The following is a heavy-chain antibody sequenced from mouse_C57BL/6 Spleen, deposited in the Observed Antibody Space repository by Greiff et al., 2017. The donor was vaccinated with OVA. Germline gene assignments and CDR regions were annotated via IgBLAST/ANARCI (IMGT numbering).Heavy chain of an antibody. Sequence: EVQLQQPGPELVKPGASVKISCKASGYTFTDYYMDWVKQSHGQSLEWIGNIYPTNGGTLYNQKFKGKATLTVDKSSSTAYMELRSLTSEDTAVYYGASYDYDGGFAYWGQGTLVTVSA. J-gene: IGHJ3*01. V-gene: IGHV1-18*01. D-gene: IGHD2-4*01. CDR3: ASYDYDGGFAY. CDR2: IYPTNGGT. CDR1: GYTFTDYY.